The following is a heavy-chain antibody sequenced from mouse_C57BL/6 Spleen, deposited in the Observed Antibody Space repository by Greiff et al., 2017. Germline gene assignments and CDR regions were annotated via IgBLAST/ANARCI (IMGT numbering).Heavy chain of an antibody. CDR1: GYSITSDY. Sequence: EVHLVESGPGLAKPSQTLSLTCSVTGYSITSDYWNWIRKFPGNKLEYMGYISYSGSTYYNPSLKSRISITRDTSKNQYYLQLNSVTTVDTATYDCARAPFYGSSYYFDYWGQGTTLTVSS. CDR3: ARAPFYGSSYYFDY. V-gene: IGHV3-8*01. D-gene: IGHD1-1*01. CDR2: ISYSGST. J-gene: IGHJ2*01.